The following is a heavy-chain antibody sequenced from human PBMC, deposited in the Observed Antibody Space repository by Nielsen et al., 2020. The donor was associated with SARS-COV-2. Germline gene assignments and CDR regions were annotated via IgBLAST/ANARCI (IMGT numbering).Heavy chain of an antibody. V-gene: IGHV3-48*04. CDR2: ISSSSSTI. J-gene: IGHJ6*03. Sequence: GESLKISCAASGFTFRNYWMSWVRQAPGKGLEWVSYISSSSSTIYYADSVKGRFTISRDNAKNSLYLQMNSLRAEDTAVYYCARDPFGTDYYYYYMDVWGKGTTVTVS. D-gene: IGHD1-1*01. CDR1: GFTFRNYW. CDR3: ARDPFGTDYYYYYMDV.